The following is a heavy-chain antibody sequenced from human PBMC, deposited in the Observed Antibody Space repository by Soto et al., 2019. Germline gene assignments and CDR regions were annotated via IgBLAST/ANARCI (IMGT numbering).Heavy chain of an antibody. CDR1: GFTFSNAW. Sequence: GGSLRLSCAASGFTFSNAWMNWVRQAPGKGLEWVGRIKSKTDGGTTDYAAPVKGRFTISRGDSKNTLYLQMNSLKTEDTAVYYCTTFHPDSGGYYTDYWGQGTLVTVSS. V-gene: IGHV3-15*07. CDR2: IKSKTDGGTT. D-gene: IGHD1-26*01. CDR3: TTFHPDSGGYYTDY. J-gene: IGHJ4*02.